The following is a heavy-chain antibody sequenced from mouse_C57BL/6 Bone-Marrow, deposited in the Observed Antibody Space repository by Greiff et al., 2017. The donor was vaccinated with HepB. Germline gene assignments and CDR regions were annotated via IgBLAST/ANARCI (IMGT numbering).Heavy chain of an antibody. CDR2: INPSSGYT. CDR3: ARSWYYGRPWFAY. Sequence: QVHVKQSGAELAKPGASVKLSCKASGYTFTSYWMHWVKQRPGQGLEWIGYINPSSGYTKYNQKFKDKATLTADKSSSTAYMQLSSLTYEDSAVYHCARSWYYGRPWFAYWGQGTLVTVSA. J-gene: IGHJ3*01. D-gene: IGHD1-1*01. V-gene: IGHV1-7*01. CDR1: GYTFTSYW.